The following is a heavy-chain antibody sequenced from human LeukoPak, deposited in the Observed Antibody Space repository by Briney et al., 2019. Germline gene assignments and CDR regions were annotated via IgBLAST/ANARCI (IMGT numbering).Heavy chain of an antibody. J-gene: IGHJ5*02. D-gene: IGHD3-22*01. CDR1: GGSISSGDYY. Sequence: PSQTLSLTCTVSGGSISSGDYYWSWIRQPPGKGLERIGYIYYSGSTYYNPSLKSRVTISVDTSKNQFSLKLSSVTAASTAVYYWARAGGYYDSNSYYGWVDPWGQGTLVTVSS. CDR2: IYYSGST. V-gene: IGHV4-30-4*01. CDR3: ARAGGYYDSNSYYGWVDP.